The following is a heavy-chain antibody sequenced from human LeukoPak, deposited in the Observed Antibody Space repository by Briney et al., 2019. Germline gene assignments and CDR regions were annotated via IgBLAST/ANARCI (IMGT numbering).Heavy chain of an antibody. Sequence: PSETLSLTCAVSGYFISSGYYWGWIRQPPGKGLEWIGSIYHSGSTYYNPSLKSRVTISVDKSKKQFSLNLSSVTAADTAVYYCARDHCSGGSCYSFPDWYFDLWGRGTLVTVSS. D-gene: IGHD2-15*01. J-gene: IGHJ2*01. CDR2: IYHSGST. V-gene: IGHV4-38-2*02. CDR3: ARDHCSGGSCYSFPDWYFDL. CDR1: GYFISSGYY.